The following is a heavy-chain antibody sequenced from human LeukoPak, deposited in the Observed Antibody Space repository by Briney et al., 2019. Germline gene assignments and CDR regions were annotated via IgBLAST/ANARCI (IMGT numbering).Heavy chain of an antibody. Sequence: GGSLRLSCAASGFTFSSYSTNWVRQAPGKGLEWVSSISSSSSYIYYADSVKGRFTISRDNAKNSLYLQMNSLRAEDTAVYYCARDPSAVAVIGYFDYWGQGTLVTVSS. CDR2: ISSSSSYI. J-gene: IGHJ4*02. V-gene: IGHV3-21*01. CDR1: GFTFSSYS. D-gene: IGHD6-19*01. CDR3: ARDPSAVAVIGYFDY.